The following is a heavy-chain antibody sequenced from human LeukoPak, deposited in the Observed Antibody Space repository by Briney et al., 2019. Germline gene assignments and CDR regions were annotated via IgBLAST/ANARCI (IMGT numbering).Heavy chain of an antibody. V-gene: IGHV1-69*05. CDR2: IIPIFGTA. CDR1: GGTFSSYA. Sequence: SVKVSCKASGGTFSSYAISWVRQAPGQGLEWMGGIIPIFGTANYAQKFQGRVTITTDESTSTAYMELSSLRSEDTAVCYCARGGRGYGYFYYYYMDVWGKGTTVTVSS. CDR3: ARGGRGYGYFYYYYMDV. D-gene: IGHD5-18*01. J-gene: IGHJ6*03.